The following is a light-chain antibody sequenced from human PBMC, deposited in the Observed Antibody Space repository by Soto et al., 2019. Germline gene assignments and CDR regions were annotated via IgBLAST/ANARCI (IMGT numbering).Light chain of an antibody. V-gene: IGLV2-11*01. Sequence: QSVLTQPRSVSGSPGQSVTVSCIGTSSDVGDYNSVSWYQQHPGKAPKLMIYDVSKRPSGVPDRFSGSKSGNTASLTISGLQAEDEADYYCCSYVGGYSWGFGIGTRAPS. CDR3: CSYVGGYSWG. J-gene: IGLJ1*01. CDR1: SSDVGDYNS. CDR2: DVS.